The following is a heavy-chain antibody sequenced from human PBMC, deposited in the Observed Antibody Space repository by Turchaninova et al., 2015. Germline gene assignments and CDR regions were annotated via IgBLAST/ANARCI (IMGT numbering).Heavy chain of an antibody. CDR2: IKSKTDGGTT. J-gene: IGHJ4*02. V-gene: IGHV3-15*01. CDR3: TTYRGY. D-gene: IGHD1-14*01. CDR1: GFPFSNAY. Sequence: EVQLVGSGGGLVRPGGSLRRSWSAAGFPFSNAYMSWVRQAPGRGLEWVGRIKSKTDGGTTDFATPVKGRFTIARDDSMNTLYLQMNSLKTEDTAVYYCTTYRGYWGQGTLVTVSS.